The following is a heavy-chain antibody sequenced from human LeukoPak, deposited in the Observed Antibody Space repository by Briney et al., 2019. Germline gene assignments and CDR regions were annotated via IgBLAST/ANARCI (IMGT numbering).Heavy chain of an antibody. CDR3: AKEILGATLAWDYYYGMDV. CDR2: ISGSGGST. D-gene: IGHD1-26*01. V-gene: IGHV3-23*01. J-gene: IGHJ6*02. CDR1: GFTFSSYA. Sequence: GGSLRLSCAASGFTFSSYAMSWVRQAPGKGLEWVSAISGSGGSTYYADSVKGRFTISRDNSKNTLYLQMNSLRAEDTAVYYCAKEILGATLAWDYYYGMDVWGQGTTVTVSS.